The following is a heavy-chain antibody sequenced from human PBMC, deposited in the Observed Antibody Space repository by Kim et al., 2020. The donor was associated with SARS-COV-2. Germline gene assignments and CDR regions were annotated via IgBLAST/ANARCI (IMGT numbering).Heavy chain of an antibody. D-gene: IGHD3-10*01. Sequence: GGSLRLSCAASGFTFSSYAMSWVRQAPGKGLEWVSAISGSGGSTYYADSVKGRFTISRDNSKNTLYLQMNSLRAEDTAVYYCAKVDRRYYGSGSLFRRDRGVFDYWGQGTLVTVSS. J-gene: IGHJ4*02. V-gene: IGHV3-23*01. CDR2: ISGSGGST. CDR1: GFTFSSYA. CDR3: AKVDRRYYGSGSLFRRDRGVFDY.